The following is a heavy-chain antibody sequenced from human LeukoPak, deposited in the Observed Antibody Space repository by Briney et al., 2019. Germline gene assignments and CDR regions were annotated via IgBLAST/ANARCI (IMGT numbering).Heavy chain of an antibody. Sequence: ASVRVSCRASGYTFTVYYMHWVRQAPGQGREWMGWINPNSGGTKYAQKFQGRVTITRDTSISTAYMELSRLRSDDTAVYYCARRSRDVGGTDFDYWGQGTLVTVSS. CDR1: GYTFTVYY. D-gene: IGHD1-26*01. CDR2: INPNSGGT. J-gene: IGHJ4*02. CDR3: ARRSRDVGGTDFDY. V-gene: IGHV1-2*02.